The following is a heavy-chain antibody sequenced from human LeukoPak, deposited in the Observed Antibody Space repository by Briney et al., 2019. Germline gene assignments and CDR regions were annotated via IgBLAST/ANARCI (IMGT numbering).Heavy chain of an antibody. D-gene: IGHD3-9*01. V-gene: IGHV1-8*01. CDR2: MNPNSGNT. Sequence: ASVKVSCKASGYTFTSYDINWVRQATGQGLEWMGWMNPNSGNTGYAQKFQGRVTMTRDTSISTAYMELSSLRSEDTAVYYCARGSPEYYDILTGYSSSLTHLDYWGQGTLVTVSS. CDR1: GYTFTSYD. CDR3: ARGSPEYYDILTGYSSSLTHLDY. J-gene: IGHJ4*02.